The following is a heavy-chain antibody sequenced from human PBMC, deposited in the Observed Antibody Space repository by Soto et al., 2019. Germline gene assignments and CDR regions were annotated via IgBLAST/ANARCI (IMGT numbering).Heavy chain of an antibody. V-gene: IGHV1-46*01. J-gene: IGHJ6*03. CDR2: INPSGGST. CDR1: GYTFTSYY. CDR3: ARGDYYYYMDV. Sequence: GASVKVSCKAXGYTFTSYYMHLLRHAPGQGLEWMVIINPSGGSTSYAQKFQGRVTMTRDTSTSTAYMELSSLRSEDTAVYYCARGDYYYYMDVWGKGTTVTVSS.